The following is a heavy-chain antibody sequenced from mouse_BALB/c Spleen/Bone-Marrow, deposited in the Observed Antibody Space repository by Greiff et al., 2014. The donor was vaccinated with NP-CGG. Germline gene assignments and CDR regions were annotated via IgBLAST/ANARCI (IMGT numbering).Heavy chain of an antibody. CDR2: INVNGDTT. V-gene: IGHV5-6-3*01. D-gene: IGHD2-4*01. CDR1: GFTFSNYG. Sequence: EVQRVESGGGLVQPGGSLKLSCAASGFTFSNYGMSWVRQTPDKRLEMIATINVNGDTTYHPDSVKGRFTISRDNVKNTPYLQMSSLKSEDTAMYYCARGCDYSSWFAYWGQGTLVTVSA. J-gene: IGHJ3*01. CDR3: ARGCDYSSWFAY.